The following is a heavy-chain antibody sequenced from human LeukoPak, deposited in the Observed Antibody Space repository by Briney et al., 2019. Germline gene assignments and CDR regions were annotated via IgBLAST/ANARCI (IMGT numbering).Heavy chain of an antibody. V-gene: IGHV4-34*01. CDR1: GGSFSGYF. J-gene: IGHJ4*02. CDR2: ITPSGST. CDR3: ASSFYYDSRDY. Sequence: SETLSLTCVVYGGSFSGYFWSWLRQPPGKGLEWIGEITPSGSTNYSPSLKSRVSISIDTSKKKLSLRLTSVTAADSAVYYCASSFYYDSRDYWGQGTLVTVSS. D-gene: IGHD3-22*01.